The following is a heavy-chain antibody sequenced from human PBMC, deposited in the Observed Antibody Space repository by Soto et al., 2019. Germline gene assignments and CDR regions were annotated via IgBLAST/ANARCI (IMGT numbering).Heavy chain of an antibody. J-gene: IGHJ4*02. CDR2: LDAGNGNT. CDR1: GYTFTCCA. V-gene: IGHV1-3*01. CDR3: ARGQSLYNYGVPGPFDS. Sequence: QVQLVQSGAEVRKPGASVKVSCKASGYTFTCCAMHWVRQAPGQRLEWMGWLDAGNGNTKYSQKFQGRVSITRDTSASTVYMERSSLRSEDTAVYYCARGQSLYNYGVPGPFDSWGQGTLVTVSS. D-gene: IGHD5-18*01.